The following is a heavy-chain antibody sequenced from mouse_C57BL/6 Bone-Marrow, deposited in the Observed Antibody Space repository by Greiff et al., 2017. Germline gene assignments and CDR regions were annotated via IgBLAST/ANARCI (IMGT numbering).Heavy chain of an antibody. CDR3: ARWRIITVRKFAY. D-gene: IGHD1-1*01. J-gene: IGHJ3*01. CDR1: GYAFSSSW. CDR2: IYPGDGDT. Sequence: QVQLKESGPELVKPGASVKISCKASGYAFSSSWMNWVKQRPGKGLEWIGRIYPGDGDTNYNGKFKGKATMTASKSSSTAYMQLSSLTSGDSAVYFCARWRIITVRKFAYWGQGTLVTVSA. V-gene: IGHV1-82*01.